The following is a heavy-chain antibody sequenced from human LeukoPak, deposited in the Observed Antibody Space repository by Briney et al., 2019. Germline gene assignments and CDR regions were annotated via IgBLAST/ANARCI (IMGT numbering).Heavy chain of an antibody. CDR3: ARVVVVTADY. Sequence: GSLRLSCAASGFTFSSYGMHWVRQAPGKGLEWVSSISSSSSYIYYADSVKGRFTISRDNAKNSLYLQMNSLRAEDTAVYYCARVVVVTADYWGQGTLVTVSS. V-gene: IGHV3-21*01. CDR1: GFTFSSYG. CDR2: ISSSSSYI. J-gene: IGHJ4*02. D-gene: IGHD2-21*02.